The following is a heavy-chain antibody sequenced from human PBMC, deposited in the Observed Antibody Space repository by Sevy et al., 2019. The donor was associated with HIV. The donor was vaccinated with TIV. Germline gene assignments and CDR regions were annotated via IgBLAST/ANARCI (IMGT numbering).Heavy chain of an antibody. J-gene: IGHJ4*02. Sequence: GGSLRLSCAASGFTFSTFGMHWVRQAPGKGLEWVAVIWFDGSNTYYADSVKGRFTISRDIAKNTLHLQMNSLRAEDTAVYYCARDLEFYDYGDYGPAFMPDYWGQGTLVTVSS. CDR1: GFTFSTFG. CDR3: ARDLEFYDYGDYGPAFMPDY. CDR2: IWFDGSNT. V-gene: IGHV3-33*01. D-gene: IGHD4-17*01.